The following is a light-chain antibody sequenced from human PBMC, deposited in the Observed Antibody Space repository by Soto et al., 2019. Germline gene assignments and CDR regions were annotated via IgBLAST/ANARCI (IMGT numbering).Light chain of an antibody. V-gene: IGKV3-15*01. Sequence: ELVLTQSPATLSVFPGERTTLSCRASQSVSDTLARYKQIPGQAPRLLIYGASTRATHFPASFSGSGSGTEFTLTIFSLQSEDFAVYYCQQYNNWPRTFGHGTKVDIK. J-gene: IGKJ1*01. CDR3: QQYNNWPRT. CDR2: GAS. CDR1: QSVSDT.